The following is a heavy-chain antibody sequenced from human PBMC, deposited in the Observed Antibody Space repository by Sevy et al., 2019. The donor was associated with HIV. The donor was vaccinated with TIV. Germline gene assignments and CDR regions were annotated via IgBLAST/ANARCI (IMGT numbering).Heavy chain of an antibody. CDR2: IDPDESDI. CDR3: ARHRSSGYYDDAFDL. J-gene: IGHJ3*01. Sequence: GESLKISCKGSGYSFTSQWIGWVRQMPGKGLEWMGIIDPDESDIRYSPSFQGQVTISADKSISTAYLQWSSLKTSDTAMYYCARHRSSGYYDDAFDLWGQGTMVTVSS. D-gene: IGHD3-22*01. CDR1: GYSFTSQW. V-gene: IGHV5-51*01.